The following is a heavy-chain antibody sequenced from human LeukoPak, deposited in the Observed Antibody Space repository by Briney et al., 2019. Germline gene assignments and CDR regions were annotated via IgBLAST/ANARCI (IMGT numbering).Heavy chain of an antibody. CDR1: GFTFSSYA. V-gene: IGHV3-23*01. Sequence: GGSLRLSCAASGFTFSSYAMSWVRQAPGKGLEWVSAISGSGGSTYYADSVKGRFTISRDNSKNTLYLQMNSLRAEGTAVYYCAKEIGMRELLGYYFDYWGQGTLVTVSS. D-gene: IGHD1-26*01. CDR3: AKEIGMRELLGYYFDY. CDR2: ISGSGGST. J-gene: IGHJ4*02.